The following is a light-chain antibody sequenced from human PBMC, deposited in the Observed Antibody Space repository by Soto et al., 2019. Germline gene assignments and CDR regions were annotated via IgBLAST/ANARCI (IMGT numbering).Light chain of an antibody. V-gene: IGLV2-14*01. Sequence: SALTQPASVSGSPGQSLTISCTGTSSDVGAYNYVSWYQQHPGKAPKLMIFDVSNRPSGVSYRFSGSKSGNTASLTISGLQAEDEADYYCSSYTSSSTLYVFGTGTKLTVL. CDR3: SSYTSSSTLYV. CDR1: SSDVGAYNY. J-gene: IGLJ1*01. CDR2: DVS.